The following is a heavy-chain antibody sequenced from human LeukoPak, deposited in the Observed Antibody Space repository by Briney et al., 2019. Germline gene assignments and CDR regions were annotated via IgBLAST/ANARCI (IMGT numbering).Heavy chain of an antibody. CDR1: VGTFSSYA. Sequence: SVKVSCKASVGTFSSYAISWVRQAPGQGLEWMGGIIPIFGTANYAQKFQGRVTITADESTRTAYMELSSLRSGDTAVYYCAKRNYDFWSGRPNWFDPWGQGTLVTVSS. D-gene: IGHD3-3*01. CDR3: AKRNYDFWSGRPNWFDP. J-gene: IGHJ5*02. V-gene: IGHV1-69*01. CDR2: IIPIFGTA.